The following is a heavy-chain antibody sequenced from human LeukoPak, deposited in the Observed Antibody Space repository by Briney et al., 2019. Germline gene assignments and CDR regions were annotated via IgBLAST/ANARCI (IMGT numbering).Heavy chain of an antibody. CDR3: ARHIRRYFSYFDY. D-gene: IGHD3-9*01. CDR1: GDSISSYY. Sequence: SETLSLTCTVSGDSISSYYWSWIRQPPGKGLEWIGSISYSGSTYYNSSLKSRVTISVDTSKNQFSLKLSSVTAADTAVYYCARHIRRYFSYFDYWGRGTLVTVSS. CDR2: ISYSGST. V-gene: IGHV4-59*05. J-gene: IGHJ4*02.